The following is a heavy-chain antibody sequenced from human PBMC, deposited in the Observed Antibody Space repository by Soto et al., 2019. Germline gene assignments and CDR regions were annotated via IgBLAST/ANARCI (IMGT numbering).Heavy chain of an antibody. Sequence: ASVKVSCKASGYTFTSYAMHWVRQAPGQRLEWMGWINAGNGNTKYSQKFQGRVTITRDTSASTAYMELSSLRSEDTAVYYCARDQCCSSTSCYTAYYYYYGMDVWGQGTTVTVSS. CDR1: GYTFTSYA. D-gene: IGHD2-2*02. V-gene: IGHV1-3*01. CDR2: INAGNGNT. J-gene: IGHJ6*02. CDR3: ARDQCCSSTSCYTAYYYYYGMDV.